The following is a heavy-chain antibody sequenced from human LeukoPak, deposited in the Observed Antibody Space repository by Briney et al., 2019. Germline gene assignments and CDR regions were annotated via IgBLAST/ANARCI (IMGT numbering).Heavy chain of an antibody. V-gene: IGHV1-18*01. D-gene: IGHD3-9*01. Sequence: ASVKVSCKASGYTFTSYGISWVRQAPGQGLEWMGWISAYNGNTNYAQKLQGRVTMTTDTSTSTAYMELRSLRSDDTAVYYCAKVERGGRRYFDWLPTSYWGQGTLVTVSS. J-gene: IGHJ4*02. CDR2: ISAYNGNT. CDR3: AKVERGGRRYFDWLPTSY. CDR1: GYTFTSYG.